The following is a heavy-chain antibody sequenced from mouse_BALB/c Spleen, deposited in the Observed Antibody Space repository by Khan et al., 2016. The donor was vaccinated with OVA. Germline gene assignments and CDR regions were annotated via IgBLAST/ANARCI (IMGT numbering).Heavy chain of an antibody. J-gene: IGHJ2*01. V-gene: IGHV10-1*02. CDR2: IRSKSNNYAS. CDR1: GFTFNTYA. CDR3: VRSYGAFDY. Sequence: EVQLVESGGGLVQPRGSVKLSCAASGFTFNTYAMNWVRQAPGKGLEWVARIRSKSNNYASYYADSGKDRITISRDDSQSMLNLKMNNLKTEDTAMYYCVRSYGAFDYWGQGTTLTVSS. D-gene: IGHD1-1*01.